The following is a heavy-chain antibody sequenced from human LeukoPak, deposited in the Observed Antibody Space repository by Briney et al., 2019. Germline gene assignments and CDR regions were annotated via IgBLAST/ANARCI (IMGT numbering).Heavy chain of an antibody. J-gene: IGHJ6*03. CDR1: GGPLSGLY. D-gene: IGHD3-3*01. CDR2: INQTGNT. Sequence: PSETLSLTCAVDGGPLSGLYWTWIRQTPAKRLQWIGEINQTGNTNSNPSLTEYNPSLKPRVTISVDSSKSQLSLKVNSVTAADTGIYYCARVRHDPLEYGYYMDVWGTGTPVAVSS. V-gene: IGHV4-34*01. CDR3: ARVRHDPLEYGYYMDV.